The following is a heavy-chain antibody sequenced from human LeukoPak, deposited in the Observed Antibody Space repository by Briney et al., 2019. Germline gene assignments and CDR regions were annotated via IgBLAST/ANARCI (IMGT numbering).Heavy chain of an antibody. CDR1: GYSFTNYW. CDR3: ARDGLTDY. J-gene: IGHJ4*02. V-gene: IGHV5-51*01. CDR2: IHPGDSDT. Sequence: KRGESLKISCKASGYSFTNYWIAWVRQMPGKGLEWMGIIHPGDSDTIYSPSFQGQVSIPVDKSVRTAYLQWTSLKASDTAMYYCARDGLTDYWGQGTLVTVSS. D-gene: IGHD2-8*01.